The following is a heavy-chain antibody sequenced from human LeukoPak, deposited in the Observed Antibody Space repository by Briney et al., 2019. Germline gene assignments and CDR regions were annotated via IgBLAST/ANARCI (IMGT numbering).Heavy chain of an antibody. CDR1: GASFSDY. J-gene: IGHJ2*01. Sequence: SETLSLTCAVYGASFSDYWSWIRQPPGTGLEWIGEINHSGSTNYNPSLKRRGTISGYTSKNQFFLKLNSVTAADTAVYYCARGSAVGLWGRGTLVTVSS. D-gene: IGHD1-26*01. CDR3: ARGSAVGL. V-gene: IGHV4-34*01. CDR2: INHSGST.